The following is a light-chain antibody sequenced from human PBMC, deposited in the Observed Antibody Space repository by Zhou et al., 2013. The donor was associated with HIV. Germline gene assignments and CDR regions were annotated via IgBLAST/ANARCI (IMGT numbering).Light chain of an antibody. CDR1: QTISNY. CDR2: AAS. Sequence: DIQMTQSPSSLSASVGDRVTITCRPSQTISNYLNWYQQKPGKAPKLLIYAASNLQSGVSSRFSGSGSGTTFTLTISNLQPEDFATYYCQQSYSTPYTFGQGTKMEIK. CDR3: QQSYSTPYT. J-gene: IGKJ2*01. V-gene: IGKV1-39*01.